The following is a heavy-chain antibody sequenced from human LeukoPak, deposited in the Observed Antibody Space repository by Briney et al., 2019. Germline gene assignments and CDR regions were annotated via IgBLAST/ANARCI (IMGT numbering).Heavy chain of an antibody. J-gene: IGHJ4*02. CDR1: VVSISSYY. V-gene: IGHV4-59*01. Sequence: SETLSLTCSVSVVSISSYYWIWLRQPPGKGLELIGYIYYSGSTNYNPSLKSRVTISVDTSKNQLSLKLSSVTAADTAVYYCARFSVAAAGTGRVVLGGQGTLVTVS. CDR3: ARFSVAAAGTGRVVL. CDR2: IYYSGST. D-gene: IGHD6-13*01.